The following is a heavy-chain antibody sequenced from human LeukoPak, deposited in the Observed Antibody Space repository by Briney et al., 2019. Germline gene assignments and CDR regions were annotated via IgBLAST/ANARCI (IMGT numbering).Heavy chain of an antibody. Sequence: PGGSLRLSCAASGFTFSSYGMHWVRQAPGKGLEWVAFIRYDGSNKYYADSVKGRFTISRDNSKNTLYLQKNSLRAEDTAVYYCAKSPHYYGSGSRFDYWGQGTLVTVSS. J-gene: IGHJ4*02. CDR1: GFTFSSYG. CDR2: IRYDGSNK. D-gene: IGHD3-10*01. CDR3: AKSPHYYGSGSRFDY. V-gene: IGHV3-30*02.